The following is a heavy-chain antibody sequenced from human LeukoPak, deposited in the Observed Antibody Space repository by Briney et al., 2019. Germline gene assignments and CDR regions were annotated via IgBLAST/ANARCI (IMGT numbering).Heavy chain of an antibody. CDR2: ISAYNGNT. V-gene: IGHV1-18*01. CDR1: GYTFTSYG. J-gene: IGHJ4*02. D-gene: IGHD6-13*01. Sequence: ASVKVSCKASGYTFTSYGISWVRQAPGQGLEWMGLISAYNGNTNYAQKLQGRVTMTTDTSTSTAYMELRSLRSDDTAVYYCARDRGRQQLVREFDYWGQGTLVTVSS. CDR3: ARDRGRQQLVREFDY.